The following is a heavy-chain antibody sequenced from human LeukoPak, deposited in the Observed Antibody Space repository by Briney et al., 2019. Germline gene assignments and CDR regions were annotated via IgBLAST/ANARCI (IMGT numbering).Heavy chain of an antibody. J-gene: IGHJ4*02. D-gene: IGHD6-13*01. V-gene: IGHV3-20*04. CDR1: GFTFSSYS. CDR3: ARDQARTAAAPDQFDY. Sequence: GGSLRLSCAASGFTFSSYSMNWVRQAPGKGLEWVSGINWNGGSTGYADSVKGRFTISRDNAKNSLYLQMNSLRAEDTALYYCARDQARTAAAPDQFDYWGQGTLVTVSS. CDR2: INWNGGST.